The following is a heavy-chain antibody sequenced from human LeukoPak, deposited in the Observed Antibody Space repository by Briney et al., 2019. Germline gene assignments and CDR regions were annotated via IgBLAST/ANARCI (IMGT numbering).Heavy chain of an antibody. D-gene: IGHD1-20*01. Sequence: ASVKVSCKASGYTFTVYYMYWVRQAPGQGREWMGWINPNSGGTNYAQKFQGRVTMTRDTSISTAYMELSRLRSDDTAVYYCARDRDNWNYFDYWGQGTLVTVSS. J-gene: IGHJ4*02. V-gene: IGHV1-2*02. CDR2: INPNSGGT. CDR1: GYTFTVYY. CDR3: ARDRDNWNYFDY.